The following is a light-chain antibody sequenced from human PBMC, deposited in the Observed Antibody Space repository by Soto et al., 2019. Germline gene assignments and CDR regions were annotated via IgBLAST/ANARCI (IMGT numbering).Light chain of an antibody. J-gene: IGKJ1*01. CDR1: QSIGSW. V-gene: IGKV1-5*03. Sequence: DIQMTQSPSTLSASVGDRVTITCRASQSIGSWLAWYQRKPGKAPKPLIYMASSLESGVPPRFSGSGAGTEFTLTISSLQPDDFATYHCQQYKSQATFGQGTKVDIK. CDR2: MAS. CDR3: QQYKSQAT.